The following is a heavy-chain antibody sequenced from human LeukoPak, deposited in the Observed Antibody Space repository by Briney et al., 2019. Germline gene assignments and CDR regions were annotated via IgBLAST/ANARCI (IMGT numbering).Heavy chain of an antibody. J-gene: IGHJ4*02. CDR2: ISSSSYV. V-gene: IGHV3-21*01. D-gene: IGHD3-22*01. CDR3: ARLFGGYHDSSGYPDY. CDR1: GFTFSSYS. Sequence: GGSLRLSCAASGFTFSSYSMNWVRQAPGKGLEWVSSISSSSYVYYADSVKGRFTISRDNAKNSLYLQMNSLRAEDTAVYYCARLFGGYHDSSGYPDYWGQGTLVTVSS.